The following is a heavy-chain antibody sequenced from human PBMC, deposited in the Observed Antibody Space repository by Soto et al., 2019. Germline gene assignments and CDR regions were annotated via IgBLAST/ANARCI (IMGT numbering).Heavy chain of an antibody. J-gene: IGHJ4*02. CDR2: INHSGST. V-gene: IGHV4-34*01. CDR3: ARRVTYYYGSGSFRFDY. Sequence: QVQLQQWGAGLLKPSETLSLTCAVYGGSFSGYYWSWIRQPPGKGLEWIGEINHSGSTNYNPSLKSRVTISVDTSKNQFSLKLSSVTAADTAVYYCARRVTYYYGSGSFRFDYWGQGTLVTVSS. D-gene: IGHD3-10*01. CDR1: GGSFSGYY.